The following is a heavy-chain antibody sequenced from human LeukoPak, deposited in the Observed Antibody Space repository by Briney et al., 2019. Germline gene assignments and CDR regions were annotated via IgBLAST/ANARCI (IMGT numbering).Heavy chain of an antibody. Sequence: GGSLRLSCAVSGITLSNYGMSWVRQAPGKGLEWVADISDSGGRTNYADSVKGRFTISRDNPKNTLYLQMNSLRAEDTAVYFCAKRGVVIRVILVGFHKEAYYFDSWGQGALVTVSS. J-gene: IGHJ4*02. V-gene: IGHV3-23*01. CDR3: AKRGVVIRVILVGFHKEAYYFDS. CDR1: GITLSNYG. D-gene: IGHD3-22*01. CDR2: ISDSGGRT.